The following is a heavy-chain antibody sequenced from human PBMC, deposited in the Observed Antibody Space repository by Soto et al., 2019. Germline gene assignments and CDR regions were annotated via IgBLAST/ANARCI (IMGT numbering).Heavy chain of an antibody. V-gene: IGHV1-18*01. J-gene: IGHJ3*02. CDR3: ARPPVRDSSGYYYEDAFDI. CDR2: ISAYNGNT. CDR1: GYAFTSYG. D-gene: IGHD3-22*01. Sequence: ASVKVSCKASGYAFTSYGISWVRQAPGQGLEWMGWISAYNGNTNYAQKLQGRVTMTTDTSTSTAYMELRSLRSDDTAMYYCARPPVRDSSGYYYEDAFDIWGQGTMVTVSS.